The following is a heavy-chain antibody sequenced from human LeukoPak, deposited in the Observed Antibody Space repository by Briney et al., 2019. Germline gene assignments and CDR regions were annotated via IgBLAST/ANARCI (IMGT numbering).Heavy chain of an antibody. Sequence: SETLSLTCTVSGGSISSSSYYWGWIRQPPGKGLEWIGSIYYSGSTYYNPSLKSRVTISVDVSKNQFSLKLSSVTAADTAVYYCARAPRDGYNSITRIFDYWGQGTLVTVSS. D-gene: IGHD5-24*01. J-gene: IGHJ4*02. CDR2: IYYSGST. CDR1: GGSISSSSYY. CDR3: ARAPRDGYNSITRIFDY. V-gene: IGHV4-39*07.